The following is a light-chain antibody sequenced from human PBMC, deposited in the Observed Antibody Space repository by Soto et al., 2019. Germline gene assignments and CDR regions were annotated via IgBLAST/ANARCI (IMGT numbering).Light chain of an antibody. CDR1: SGSIASNS. Sequence: NFMLTQPHSVSESPGKTVTISCTRSSGSIASNSVQWYQQRPGSSPTTVIYEDNQRPSGVPDRFSGSIDSSSNSASLTISGLKTEDEADYYCQSYDSSIPWVFGGGTKLTVL. CDR3: QSYDSSIPWV. J-gene: IGLJ3*02. CDR2: EDN. V-gene: IGLV6-57*01.